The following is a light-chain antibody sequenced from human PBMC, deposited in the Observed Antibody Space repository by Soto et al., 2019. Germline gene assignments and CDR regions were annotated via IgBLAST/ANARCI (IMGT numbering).Light chain of an antibody. Sequence: QLVLTQSSSASASLGSSVKLTCTLSSGHSSYIIAWHQQKPGKAPRYLMNLEGSGNYNKGSGVPDRFSGSSSGADRYLTIANLQFEDEDDYYCETWDSNTRVFGGGTKLTVL. CDR1: SGHSSYI. V-gene: IGLV4-60*02. CDR3: ETWDSNTRV. J-gene: IGLJ3*02. CDR2: LEGSGNY.